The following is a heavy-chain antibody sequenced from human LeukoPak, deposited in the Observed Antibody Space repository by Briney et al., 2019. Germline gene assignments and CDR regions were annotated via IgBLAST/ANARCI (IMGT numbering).Heavy chain of an antibody. J-gene: IGHJ4*02. CDR3: ARGPYDILTGYYLDY. Sequence: ASVKASCKASGYTFTGYYMHWVRQAPGQGLEWVGWINPNSGGTNYAQKFQGRVTMTRDTSISTAYMELSRLRSDDTAVYYCARGPYDILTGYYLDYWGQGTLVTVSS. V-gene: IGHV1-2*02. CDR1: GYTFTGYY. CDR2: INPNSGGT. D-gene: IGHD3-9*01.